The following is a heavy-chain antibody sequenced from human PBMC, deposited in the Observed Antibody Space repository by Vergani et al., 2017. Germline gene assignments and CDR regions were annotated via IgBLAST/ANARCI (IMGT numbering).Heavy chain of an antibody. Sequence: QVQLQESGPGLVKPSETLSLTCTVSGGSISSYYWSWIRQPPGTGLEWIGYIYYSGSTNYNPSLKSRVTISVDTSKNQFSLKLSSVTAADTAVYYCARDGPAGAFDIWGQGTMVTVSS. J-gene: IGHJ3*02. CDR1: GGSISSYY. CDR2: IYYSGST. D-gene: IGHD6-19*01. V-gene: IGHV4-59*01. CDR3: ARDGPAGAFDI.